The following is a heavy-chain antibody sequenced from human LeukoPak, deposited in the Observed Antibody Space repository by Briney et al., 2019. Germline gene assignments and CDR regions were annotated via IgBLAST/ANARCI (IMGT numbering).Heavy chain of an antibody. CDR3: AQQVGYCSSGSCYFTY. D-gene: IGHD2-15*01. CDR1: GFTFSSYA. CDR2: ISGSGGST. Sequence: GGSLRLSCVASGFTFSSYAMSWVRQAPGKGLEWVSGISGSGGSTYYADSVKGRFTISRDKSKNTLSLQMNSLRAEDTAVYYCAQQVGYCSSGSCYFTYWGQGTLVTVSS. J-gene: IGHJ1*01. V-gene: IGHV3-23*01.